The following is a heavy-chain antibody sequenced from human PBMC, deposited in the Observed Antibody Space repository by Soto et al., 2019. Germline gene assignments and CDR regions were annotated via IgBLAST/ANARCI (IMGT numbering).Heavy chain of an antibody. D-gene: IGHD3-3*01. J-gene: IGHJ6*02. CDR3: VRDFSAYYDFWSGQGGYYYYGMDV. Sequence: EVQLVESGGGLVKPGGSLRLSCAASGFTFSSYSMNWVRQAPGKGLEWVSSISSSSSYIYYADSVKGRFTISRDNAKNSLYLQMNSLRAEDTAVYYCVRDFSAYYDFWSGQGGYYYYGMDVWGQGTTVTVSS. CDR1: GFTFSSYS. V-gene: IGHV3-21*01. CDR2: ISSSSSYI.